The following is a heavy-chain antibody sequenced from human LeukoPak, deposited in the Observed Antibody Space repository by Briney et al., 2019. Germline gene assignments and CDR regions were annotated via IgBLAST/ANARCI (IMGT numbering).Heavy chain of an antibody. Sequence: ASVKVSCKASGGTFSSYAISWVRQAPGQGLEWMGRIIPILGIANYAQKFQGRVTITADKSTSTAYMELSSLRSEDTAVYYCAKVNGGNSFDYWGQGTLVTVSS. D-gene: IGHD4-23*01. J-gene: IGHJ4*02. CDR3: AKVNGGNSFDY. V-gene: IGHV1-69*04. CDR2: IIPILGIA. CDR1: GGTFSSYA.